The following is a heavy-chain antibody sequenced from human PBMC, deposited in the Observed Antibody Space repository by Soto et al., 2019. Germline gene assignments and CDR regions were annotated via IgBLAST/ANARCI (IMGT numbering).Heavy chain of an antibody. CDR3: AVYSGYDFGFDY. CDR1: GFTVSSNY. Sequence: EVQLVESGGGLVQPGGSLRLSCAASGFTVSSNYMSWVRQAPGKGLEWVSVIYSGGSTYYAESVKGRFTISRDNSKNTLYLQMNSLRAEDTAVYYCAVYSGYDFGFDYWGQGTLVTVSS. D-gene: IGHD5-12*01. J-gene: IGHJ4*02. CDR2: IYSGGST. V-gene: IGHV3-66*01.